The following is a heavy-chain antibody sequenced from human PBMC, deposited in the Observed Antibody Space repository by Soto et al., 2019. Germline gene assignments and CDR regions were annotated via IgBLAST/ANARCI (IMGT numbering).Heavy chain of an antibody. V-gene: IGHV1-69*08. J-gene: IGHJ4*02. D-gene: IGHD4-17*01. Sequence: QVQLVQSGAMVKKPGSSVKVSCKASGGTFSSYTISWVRQAPGQGLEWMGRIIPILGIANYAQKFQGRVTITADKSTSTAYMELSSLRSEDTAVYYCAKDYGGKDGDYWGQGTLVTVSS. CDR1: GGTFSSYT. CDR2: IIPILGIA. CDR3: AKDYGGKDGDY.